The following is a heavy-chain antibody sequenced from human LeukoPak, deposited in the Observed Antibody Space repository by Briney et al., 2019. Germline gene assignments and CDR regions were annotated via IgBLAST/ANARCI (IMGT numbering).Heavy chain of an antibody. CDR3: AGHVAGGGVPGVSSHDY. D-gene: IGHD2-2*01. J-gene: IGHJ4*02. CDR2: ISSSNSYI. Sequence: PGGSLRLSCAASGFTFSSYSMNWVRQAPGKGLEWVSSISSSNSYIYYADSVKGRFTISRDNAKNSLYLQMNSLRAEDTAVYYCAGHVAGGGVPGVSSHDYWGQGTLVTVSS. CDR1: GFTFSSYS. V-gene: IGHV3-21*01.